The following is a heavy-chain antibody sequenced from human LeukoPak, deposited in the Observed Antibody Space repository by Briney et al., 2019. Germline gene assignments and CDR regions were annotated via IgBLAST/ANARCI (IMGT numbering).Heavy chain of an antibody. D-gene: IGHD5-12*01. CDR2: IDPSDSYT. CDR1: GYSFTSYW. V-gene: IGHV5-10-1*01. J-gene: IGHJ6*04. Sequence: GESLKISCKGSGYSFTSYWISWVRQMPGKGLEWMGRIDPSDSYTNYSPSFQGHVTISADKSISTAYLQWSSLKASDTAMYYCASRDIVATFSGDYYYYGMDVWGKGTTVTVSS. CDR3: ASRDIVATFSGDYYYYGMDV.